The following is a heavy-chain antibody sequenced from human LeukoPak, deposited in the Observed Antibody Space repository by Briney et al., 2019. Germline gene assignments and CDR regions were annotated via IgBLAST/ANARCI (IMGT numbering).Heavy chain of an antibody. CDR1: GGTFSSYA. D-gene: IGHD1-26*01. CDR3: ASHPYSGSYPAPYYFDY. CDR2: IIPIFGTA. Sequence: SVKVSCKASGGTFSSYAISWVRQAPGQGLEWMGGIIPIFGTANYAQKFQGRVTITADKSTSTAYMELSSLRSEDTAVYYCASHPYSGSYPAPYYFDYWGQGTLVTVSS. J-gene: IGHJ4*02. V-gene: IGHV1-69*06.